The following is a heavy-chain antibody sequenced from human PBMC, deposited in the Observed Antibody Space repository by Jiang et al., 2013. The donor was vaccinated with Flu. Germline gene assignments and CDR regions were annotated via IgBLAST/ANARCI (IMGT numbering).Heavy chain of an antibody. J-gene: IGHJ6*02. V-gene: IGHV3-21*01. Sequence: QLLESGGGLVEPGGSLRLSCAASGFIFSGNTMNWVRQVPGKGLEWVASISRNSAYLYYSNSVRGRFTIFRDNARNSVYLQMNSLRAEDTAIYYCAREKPSKTYVHYYGMDVWGLGTTVTVSS. D-gene: IGHD4-11*01. CDR2: ISRNSAYL. CDR1: GFIFSGNT. CDR3: AREKPSKTYVHYYGMDV.